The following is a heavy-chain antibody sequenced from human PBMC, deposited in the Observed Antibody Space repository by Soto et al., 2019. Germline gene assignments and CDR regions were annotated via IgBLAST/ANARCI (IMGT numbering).Heavy chain of an antibody. Sequence: QITLKESGPTLVKPTQTLTLTCTFSGFSLTTSGVSVGWIRQPPGKALEWLASMYWNDDKRYSPSLKSRLTLTKDNSKKQVVLTMTNMDPVDTATYYCAYRVGSRGSFDYWGQGTLVTVSS. D-gene: IGHD6-25*01. V-gene: IGHV2-5*01. J-gene: IGHJ4*02. CDR1: GFSLTTSGVS. CDR2: MYWNDDK. CDR3: AYRVGSRGSFDY.